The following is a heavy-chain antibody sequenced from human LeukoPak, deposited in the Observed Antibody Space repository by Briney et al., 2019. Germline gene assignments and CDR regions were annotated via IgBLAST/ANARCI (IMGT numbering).Heavy chain of an antibody. CDR3: ARDYYGDYYQSGYGMDV. Sequence: GGSLRLSCAASGFTFSTYSMNWVRQAPGKGLEWVSSIRGSGSFKLYTDSVKGRFTISRDNVKRSLYLQLSSLRAEDTAVYYCARDYYGDYYQSGYGMDVWGQGTTVTVSS. V-gene: IGHV3-21*01. J-gene: IGHJ6*02. CDR2: IRGSGSFK. CDR1: GFTFSTYS. D-gene: IGHD4-17*01.